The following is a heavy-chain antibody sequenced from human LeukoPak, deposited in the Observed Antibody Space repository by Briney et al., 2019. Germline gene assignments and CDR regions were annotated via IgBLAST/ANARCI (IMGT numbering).Heavy chain of an antibody. CDR3: ARDKQVGATLFDY. V-gene: IGHV4-34*01. Sequence: SETLSLTCAVYGGSFSGYYWSWIRQPPGKGLEWIGEINHSGSTNYNPSLKSRVTISVDTSKNQFSLKLSSVTAADTAVYYCARDKQVGATLFDYWGQGTLVTVSS. CDR1: GGSFSGYY. J-gene: IGHJ4*02. CDR2: INHSGST. D-gene: IGHD1-26*01.